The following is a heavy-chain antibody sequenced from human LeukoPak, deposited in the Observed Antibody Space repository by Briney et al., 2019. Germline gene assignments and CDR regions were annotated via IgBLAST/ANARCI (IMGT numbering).Heavy chain of an antibody. CDR2: INPNSGGT. V-gene: IGHV1-2*02. D-gene: IGHD6-19*01. J-gene: IGHJ5*02. CDR3: ARDGPISSGWYLRVSWFDP. CDR1: GYTFTGYY. Sequence: ASVKVSCKASGYTFTGYYMHWVRQAPGQGLEWMGWINPNSGGTNYAQKFQGRVTMTRDTSISTAYMELSRLRSDDTAVYYCARDGPISSGWYLRVSWFDPWGQGTLVTVSS.